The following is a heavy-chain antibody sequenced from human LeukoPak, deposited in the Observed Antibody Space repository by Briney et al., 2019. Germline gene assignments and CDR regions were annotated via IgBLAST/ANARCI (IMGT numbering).Heavy chain of an antibody. CDR2: IEPDGSVK. V-gene: IGHV3-7*01. Sequence: GGSLRLSCAASGFTFSDLWMTWVRQAPGKGPEWVATIEPDGSVKYYVDSVKGRFTISRDNADNSLYLQMNSLRGEDTAVYFCARGGSDSSRYWLYWGQGTPVTVSS. CDR1: GFTFSDLW. CDR3: ARGGSDSSRYWLY. D-gene: IGHD6-25*01. J-gene: IGHJ4*02.